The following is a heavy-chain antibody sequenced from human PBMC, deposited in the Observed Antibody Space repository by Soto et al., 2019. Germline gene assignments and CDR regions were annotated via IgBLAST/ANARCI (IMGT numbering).Heavy chain of an antibody. J-gene: IGHJ4*02. CDR2: ISYDGSNK. CDR1: GFTFSSYA. CDR3: AREGDSFDD. Sequence: QVQLVESGGGVVQPGRSLRLSCAASGFTFSSYAMHWVRQAPGKGLEWVAVISYDGSNKYYADSVKGRFTISRDNSKNTLYLQMNSLRAEDTAVYYCAREGDSFDDWGQGTLVTVSS. V-gene: IGHV3-30-3*01.